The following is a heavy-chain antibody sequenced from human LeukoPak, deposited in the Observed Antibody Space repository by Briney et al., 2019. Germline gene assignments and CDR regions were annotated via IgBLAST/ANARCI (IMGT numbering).Heavy chain of an antibody. V-gene: IGHV4-39*07. CDR2: IYYSGST. CDR1: GGSISSSSYY. CDR3: ARGCIVGATRGRAFDI. J-gene: IGHJ3*02. Sequence: SETLSLTCTVSGGSISSSSYYWGWIRQAPGKGLEWIGSIYYSGSTYYNPSLKSRVTISVDASKNQFSLKLSSVTAADTAVYYCARGCIVGATRGRAFDIWGQGTMVTVSS. D-gene: IGHD1-26*01.